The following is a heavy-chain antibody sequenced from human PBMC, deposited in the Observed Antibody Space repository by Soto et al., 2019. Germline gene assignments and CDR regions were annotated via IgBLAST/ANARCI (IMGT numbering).Heavy chain of an antibody. J-gene: IGHJ3*01. CDR2: INHSGST. CDR1: GGSFSGYY. Sequence: SETLSLTCAVYGGSFSGYYWSWIRQPPGKGLEWIGEINHSGSTNYNPSLKSRVTISVDTSKNQFSLKLSSVTAADTAVYYCARHYPKTAVMVAATSISWVNAFDLWGQGRMVTVSS. D-gene: IGHD2-15*01. CDR3: ARHYPKTAVMVAATSISWVNAFDL. V-gene: IGHV4-34*01.